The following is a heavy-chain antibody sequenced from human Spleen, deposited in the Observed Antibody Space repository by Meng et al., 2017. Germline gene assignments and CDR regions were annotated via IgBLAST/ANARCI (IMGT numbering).Heavy chain of an antibody. V-gene: IGHV4-34*01. CDR1: GGSFSDYY. D-gene: IGHD4-11*01. J-gene: IGHJ4*02. Sequence: QVRLRSWGEGLLKPSETLSSTCVVSGGSFSDYYWSWIRQPPGKGLEWIGEINHSGSTNYNPSLESRATISVDTSQNNLSLKLSSVTAADSAVYYCARGPTTMAHDFDYWGQGTLVTVSS. CDR2: INHSGST. CDR3: ARGPTTMAHDFDY.